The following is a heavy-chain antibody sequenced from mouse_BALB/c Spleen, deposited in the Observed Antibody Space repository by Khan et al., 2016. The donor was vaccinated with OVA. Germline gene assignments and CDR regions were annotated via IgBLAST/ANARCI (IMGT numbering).Heavy chain of an antibody. CDR1: GFNIKDTY. D-gene: IGHD1-1*01. J-gene: IGHJ4*01. Sequence: VQLKQSGAELVKPGASVKLSCTASGFNIKDTYMHWVKQRPEQGLEWIGRIDPANGNTKYDPKFQGKATITADTSSNTAYLQLSSLTSEDTAVYYCARHVNYYDRMDKWGQGTTVTVSS. CDR3: ARHVNYYDRMDK. V-gene: IGHV14-3*02. CDR2: IDPANGNT.